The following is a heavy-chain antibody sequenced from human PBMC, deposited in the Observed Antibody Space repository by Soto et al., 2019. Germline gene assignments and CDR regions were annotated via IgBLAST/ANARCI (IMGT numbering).Heavy chain of an antibody. V-gene: IGHV3-23*01. J-gene: IGHJ4*02. CDR3: AKAPPGSTVPTVGPLDY. Sequence: EVQLLESGGGLVQPGGSLRLSCAASGITFSAYAMNWVRQAPGKGLEWVSAISGGGDSTYYADSVQGRFIISRDNSSNTLYLQMSRLRAEDTAVYYCAKAPPGSTVPTVGPLDYWGQGTLVAVSS. CDR2: ISGGGDST. D-gene: IGHD4-17*01. CDR1: GITFSAYA.